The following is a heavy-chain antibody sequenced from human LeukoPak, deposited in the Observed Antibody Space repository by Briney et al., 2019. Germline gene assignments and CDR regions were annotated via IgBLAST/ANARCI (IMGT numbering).Heavy chain of an antibody. CDR1: GFTFSSYS. D-gene: IGHD6-13*01. V-gene: IGHV3-21*01. Sequence: GGSLRLSCAASGFTFSSYSMNWVRQAPGKGLEWVSSISSSSSYIYYADSVKGRFTISGDNAKNSLYLQMNSLRAEDTAVYYCARASLRAAAGTLNYWGQGTLVTVSS. CDR3: ARASLRAAAGTLNY. J-gene: IGHJ4*02. CDR2: ISSSSSYI.